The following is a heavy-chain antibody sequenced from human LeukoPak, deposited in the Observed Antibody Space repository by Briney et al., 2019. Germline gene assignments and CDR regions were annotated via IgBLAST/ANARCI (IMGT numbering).Heavy chain of an antibody. J-gene: IGHJ6*02. D-gene: IGHD2-2*01. V-gene: IGHV3-21*04. CDR2: ISSSSSYI. CDR1: GFTFSSYS. Sequence: PGGSLRLSCAASGFTFSSYSMNWVRQAPGKGLEWVSSISSSSSYIYYADSVKGRFTISRDNSKNTLYLQMNSLRAEDTAVYYCANYGIVVVPAAPRYYGMDVGGQGTTVTVSS. CDR3: ANYGIVVVPAAPRYYGMDV.